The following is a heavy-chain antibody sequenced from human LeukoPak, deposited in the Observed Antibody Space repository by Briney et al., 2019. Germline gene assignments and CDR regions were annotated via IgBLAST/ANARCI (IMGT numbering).Heavy chain of an antibody. V-gene: IGHV4-39*07. CDR3: ARVGTSPDAFDI. Sequence: PSETLSLTCTVSGGSISSSSYYWGWIRQPPGKGLEWIGGIYYSGSTYYNPSLKSRVTISVDTSKNQFSQKLSSVTAADTAVYYCARVGTSPDAFDIWGQGTMVTVSS. D-gene: IGHD1-14*01. CDR2: IYYSGST. CDR1: GGSISSSSYY. J-gene: IGHJ3*02.